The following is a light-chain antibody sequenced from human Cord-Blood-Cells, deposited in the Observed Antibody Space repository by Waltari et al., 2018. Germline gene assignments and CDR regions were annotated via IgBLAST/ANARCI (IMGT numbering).Light chain of an antibody. CDR2: AAA. V-gene: IGKV1-39*01. J-gene: IGKJ4*01. CDR3: QQSYSTPPT. Sequence: DIQMTQSPSSLPASVGDRVTITWRTSQSISSCLNWYQQKPGKAPKLLIYAAASLQSGVPSRFCGRGSGTDFTLTISSLQPEDFAAYYCQQSYSTPPTFGGGTKVEIK. CDR1: QSISSC.